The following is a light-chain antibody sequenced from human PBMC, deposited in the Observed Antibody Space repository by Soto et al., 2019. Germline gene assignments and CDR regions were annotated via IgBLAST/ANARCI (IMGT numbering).Light chain of an antibody. V-gene: IGKV1-39*01. J-gene: IGKJ2*01. CDR3: QQSDSYPYT. CDR2: AAS. Sequence: DIQMAQSPSSLSVSVGDRVTITCRASQSITNYLNWYQQKPGKAPKLLVYAASSLPSGVPSRFSGNGSGTDFTLTITSLQPEDFASYYCQQSDSYPYTFGQGTKLEIK. CDR1: QSITNY.